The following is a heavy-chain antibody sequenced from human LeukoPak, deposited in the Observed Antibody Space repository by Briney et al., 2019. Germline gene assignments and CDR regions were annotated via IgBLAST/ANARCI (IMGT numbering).Heavy chain of an antibody. V-gene: IGHV3-21*01. CDR1: GFTFSSYS. CDR3: ARGPTIPIAAAGTGYYYGMDV. CDR2: ISSSSGYI. D-gene: IGHD6-13*01. J-gene: IGHJ6*02. Sequence: PGGSLRLSCAACGFTFSSYSMNWGRQAPGEGLEWVSSISSSSGYIYYADSVKGRFTISRDNAKNSLYLQMNSLRAEDTAVYYCARGPTIPIAAAGTGYYYGMDVWGQGTTVTVSS.